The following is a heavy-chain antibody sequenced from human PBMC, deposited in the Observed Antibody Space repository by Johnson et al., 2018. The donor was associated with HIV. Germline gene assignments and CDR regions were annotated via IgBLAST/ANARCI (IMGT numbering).Heavy chain of an antibody. V-gene: IGHV3-15*01. Sequence: VQLVESGGGLVKPGGSLRLSCAASGFTFSNAWMSWVRQAPGKGLEWVGRIKSKTDGGTTDYAAPVKGRFTISRDDSNNTLYLQMHSLKTEDTAVYYCTTKPDSSSWYVAFDSWGQGTMVTVSS. J-gene: IGHJ3*02. CDR2: IKSKTDGGTT. CDR1: GFTFSNAW. CDR3: TTKPDSSSWYVAFDS. D-gene: IGHD6-13*01.